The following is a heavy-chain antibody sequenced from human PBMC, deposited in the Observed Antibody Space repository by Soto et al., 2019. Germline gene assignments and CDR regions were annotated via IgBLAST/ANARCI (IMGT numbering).Heavy chain of an antibody. D-gene: IGHD6-13*01. V-gene: IGHV3-48*03. CDR1: EFTFSSYE. Sequence: GGSLRLSCVASEFTFSSYEMNWVRQAPGKGLEWVSYISSFGTTIYYTDSVKGRFTISRDNAKKSLYLQMNSLRAEDTAVYYCVRFGGAAAGPGDYWGQGTLVTVSS. CDR2: ISSFGTTI. J-gene: IGHJ4*02. CDR3: VRFGGAAAGPGDY.